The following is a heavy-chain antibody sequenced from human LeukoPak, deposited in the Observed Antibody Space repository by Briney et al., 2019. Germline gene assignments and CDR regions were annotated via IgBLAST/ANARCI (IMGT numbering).Heavy chain of an antibody. CDR1: GGSISSYC. CDR3: ARVRDRSSYFYDLDY. Sequence: SETLSLTCTVSGGSISSYCWSWIRQPPGKGLEWIGCIHYSGSTNYNPSLKSRVTISVDTSKNQFSLKLSSVTAADTAVYYCARVRDRSSYFYDLDYWGQGTLVTVSS. V-gene: IGHV4-59*01. CDR2: IHYSGST. D-gene: IGHD3-22*01. J-gene: IGHJ4*02.